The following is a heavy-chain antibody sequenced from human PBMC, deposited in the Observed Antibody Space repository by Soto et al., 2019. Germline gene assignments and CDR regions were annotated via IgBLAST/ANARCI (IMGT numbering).Heavy chain of an antibody. D-gene: IGHD3-10*01. CDR2: ISGSGGST. Sequence: GGSLRLSCAASGFTFSSYAMSWVRQAPGKGLEWVSAISGSGGSTYYADSVKGRFTISRDNSKNTLYLQMNSLRAEDTAVYYCAKGTSNVLLWFGEPPSWGQGTLVTVSS. V-gene: IGHV3-23*01. CDR3: AKGTSNVLLWFGEPPS. J-gene: IGHJ5*02. CDR1: GFTFSSYA.